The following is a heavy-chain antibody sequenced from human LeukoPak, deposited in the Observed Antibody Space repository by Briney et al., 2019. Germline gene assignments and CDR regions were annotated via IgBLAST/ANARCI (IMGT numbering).Heavy chain of an antibody. Sequence: GGSLRLSCAASGFTFSSYSMNWVRQAPGKGLEWVSSISSSSSYIYYADSVKGRFTISRDNAKNSLYLQMNSLGAEDTAVYYCASSIAVAGTGYWGQGTLVTVSS. J-gene: IGHJ4*02. V-gene: IGHV3-21*01. CDR1: GFTFSSYS. D-gene: IGHD6-19*01. CDR3: ASSIAVAGTGY. CDR2: ISSSSSYI.